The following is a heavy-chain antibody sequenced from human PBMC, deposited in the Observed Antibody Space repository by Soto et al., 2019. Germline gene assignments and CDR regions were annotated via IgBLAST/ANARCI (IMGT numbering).Heavy chain of an antibody. D-gene: IGHD3-22*01. J-gene: IGHJ4*02. CDR3: ASSHDSSGYYLSDY. Sequence: QVQLVESGGGVVQPGRSLRLSCAASGFTFSSYGMHWVRQAPGKGLEWVAVIWYDGSNKYYADSVKGRFTISRDNPKNTLYLQMNSLRAEDTAVYYCASSHDSSGYYLSDYWGQGTLVTVSS. CDR2: IWYDGSNK. CDR1: GFTFSSYG. V-gene: IGHV3-33*01.